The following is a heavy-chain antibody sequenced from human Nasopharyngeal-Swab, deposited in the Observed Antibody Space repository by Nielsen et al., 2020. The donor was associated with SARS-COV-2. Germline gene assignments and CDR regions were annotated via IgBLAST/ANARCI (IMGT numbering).Heavy chain of an antibody. CDR3: ARMGTYYYDLLYGMDV. J-gene: IGHJ6*02. CDR2: IWYDGSNK. Sequence: GGSLRLSCAASGFTFSSCGMHWVRQAPGKGLEWVAVIWYDGSNKYYADSVKGRFTISRDNSKNTLYLQMNSLRAEDTAVYYCARMGTYYYDLLYGMDVWGQGTTVTVSS. V-gene: IGHV3-33*01. CDR1: GFTFSSCG. D-gene: IGHD3-22*01.